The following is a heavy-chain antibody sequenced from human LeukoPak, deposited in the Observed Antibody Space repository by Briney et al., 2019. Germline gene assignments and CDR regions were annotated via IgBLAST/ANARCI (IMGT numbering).Heavy chain of an antibody. D-gene: IGHD5-18*01. Sequence: GGSLRLSCAASGFTFSSYWMSWVRQAPGKGLEWVANIKQDGSEKYYVDSVKGRFTISRDNSKNTLYLQMNSLRAEDTAVYYCARVGRGYTYYYYYITSGAKGPRSPSP. V-gene: IGHV3-7*01. CDR1: GFTFSSYW. CDR3: ARVGRGYTYYYYYITS. CDR2: IKQDGSEK. J-gene: IGHJ6*03.